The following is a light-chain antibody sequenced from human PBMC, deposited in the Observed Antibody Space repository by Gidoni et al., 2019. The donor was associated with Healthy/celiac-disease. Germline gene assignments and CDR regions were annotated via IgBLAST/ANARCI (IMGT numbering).Light chain of an antibody. CDR2: EVS. J-gene: IGLJ2*01. CDR3: SSYTSSSTRVV. Sequence: QSALTQPAVVSGSPGQSITIACTGTSSDVGGYNYVSWYQQHPVKAPKLMIYEVSNRPSGVSNRFSGSKSGNTASLTISGLQAADEADYYCSSYTSSSTRVVFGGGTKLPVL. CDR1: SSDVGGYNY. V-gene: IGLV2-14*01.